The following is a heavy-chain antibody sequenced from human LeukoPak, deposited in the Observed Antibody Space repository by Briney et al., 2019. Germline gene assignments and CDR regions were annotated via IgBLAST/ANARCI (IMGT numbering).Heavy chain of an antibody. Sequence: ASVKVSCKASGYTFTGYYMHWVRQAPGQGLEWMGRINPNSGGANHAQKFQGRVTMTRATSISTAYMELSRLRSDDTAVYYCARDFCGGDCYSRSTYMDVWGKGTTVTVSS. CDR1: GYTFTGYY. J-gene: IGHJ6*04. V-gene: IGHV1-2*06. CDR2: INPNSGGA. D-gene: IGHD2-21*02. CDR3: ARDFCGGDCYSRSTYMDV.